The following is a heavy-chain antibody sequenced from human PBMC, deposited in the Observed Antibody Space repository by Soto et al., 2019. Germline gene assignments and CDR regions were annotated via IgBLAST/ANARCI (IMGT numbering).Heavy chain of an antibody. CDR2: IYYTGSS. J-gene: IGHJ4*02. D-gene: IGHD6-13*01. V-gene: IGHV4-61*01. Sequence: SETLSLTCTVSDGSVSSGNYYWSWIRQPPGKGLEWIGFIYYTGSSSYNPSLKSRVTMSLDKSNNQFSLKLTSVTAADTAVYYCARGSAAGTKSPFDYWGQGTLVT. CDR3: ARGSAAGTKSPFDY. CDR1: DGSVSSGNYY.